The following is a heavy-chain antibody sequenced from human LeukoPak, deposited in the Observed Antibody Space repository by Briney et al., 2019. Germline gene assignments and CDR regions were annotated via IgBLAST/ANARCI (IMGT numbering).Heavy chain of an antibody. D-gene: IGHD3-22*01. CDR2: INPNSGGT. V-gene: IGHV1-2*02. CDR1: GYTFTSYF. Sequence: ASVKVSCKASGYTFTSYFMNWVRQAPGQGLEWMGWINPNSGGTNYAQKFQGRVTMTRDTSISTAYMELSRLSSDDTAVYYCARDGPFRDYYDSSGSLGYWGQGTLVTVSS. J-gene: IGHJ4*02. CDR3: ARDGPFRDYYDSSGSLGY.